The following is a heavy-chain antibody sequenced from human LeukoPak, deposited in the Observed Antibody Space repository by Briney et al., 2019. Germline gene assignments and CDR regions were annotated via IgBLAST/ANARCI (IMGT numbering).Heavy chain of an antibody. CDR3: ASHRYYYYYMDV. CDR1: GDSISSGYF. CDR2: MYDSGSI. J-gene: IGHJ6*03. V-gene: IGHV4-38-2*02. Sequence: PSETLSLTCTVSGDSISSGYFWGWIRQPPGRGLEWIGSMYDSGSIYYNPSLKSRVSILVDTSKNQFSLKLSSVTAADTAVYYCASHRYYYYYMDVWGKGTTVTVSS.